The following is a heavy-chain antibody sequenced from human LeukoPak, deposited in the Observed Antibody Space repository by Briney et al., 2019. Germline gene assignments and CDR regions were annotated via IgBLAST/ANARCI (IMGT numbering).Heavy chain of an antibody. D-gene: IGHD5-18*01. V-gene: IGHV3-30*04. J-gene: IGHJ4*02. CDR3: ARDREYSYGYDY. CDR2: ISYDGSNK. Sequence: PGRSLRLSCGASGFTFSTYAMHWVRQAPGKGLEWVALISYDGSNKYYADSVKGRFTISRDNSRNTLYLQMNSLRAEDTAVYYCARDREYSYGYDYWGQGTLVTVSS. CDR1: GFTFSTYA.